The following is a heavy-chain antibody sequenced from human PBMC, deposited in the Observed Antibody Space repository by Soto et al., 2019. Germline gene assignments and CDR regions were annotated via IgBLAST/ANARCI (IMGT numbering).Heavy chain of an antibody. Sequence: PGGSLRLSCAASGFALSGASMNWVRQAPGKGLEWVSYISASGATIYYADSVKGRFTISRDKAQNSVYLQMESLKDEDTAVYYRARDLTDFAKYYFDYWGQGALVTVSS. CDR1: GFALSGAS. CDR2: ISASGATI. J-gene: IGHJ4*02. D-gene: IGHD3-9*01. V-gene: IGHV3-48*02. CDR3: ARDLTDFAKYYFDY.